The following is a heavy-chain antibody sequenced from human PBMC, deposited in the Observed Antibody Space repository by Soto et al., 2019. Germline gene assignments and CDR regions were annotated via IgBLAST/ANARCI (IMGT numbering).Heavy chain of an antibody. V-gene: IGHV1-58*01. CDR3: ARPYDSSQSPRFDY. J-gene: IGHJ4*02. D-gene: IGHD3-22*01. CDR1: GFTFSSSA. CDR2: IVVGSGNT. Sequence: GASVKVSCKASGFTFSSSAVQWVRQARGQRLEWIGKIVVGSGNTNYAQKFQERVTITRDMSTSTAYMELSSLRSDDTAVYYCARPYDSSQSPRFDYWGQGTLVTVSS.